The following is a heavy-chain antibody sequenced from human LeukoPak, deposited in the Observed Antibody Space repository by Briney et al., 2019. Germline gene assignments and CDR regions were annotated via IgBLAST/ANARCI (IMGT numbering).Heavy chain of an antibody. Sequence: GGCLRLSRAASGHTPSIYWISWVRHAPGKGREWGANIKQDGREKYYMDSVKGRYTISRDTAKNSLHLLMNSLNAEDTSVYYCARDPAGFSSGTNCFGYFDYWGQGTLVTVSS. CDR1: GHTPSIYW. CDR3: ARDPAGFSSGTNCFGYFDY. V-gene: IGHV3-7*03. CDR2: IKQDGREK. J-gene: IGHJ4*02. D-gene: IGHD2-2*01.